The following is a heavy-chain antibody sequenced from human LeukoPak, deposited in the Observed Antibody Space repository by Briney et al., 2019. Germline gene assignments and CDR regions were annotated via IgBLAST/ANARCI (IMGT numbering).Heavy chain of an antibody. J-gene: IGHJ5*02. CDR3: ARDRMGTSSYWFDP. CDR2: ISTYNGNT. CDR1: GYTFTIYG. V-gene: IGHV1-18*01. D-gene: IGHD1-7*01. Sequence: ASVKVSCKASGYTFTIYGITWVRQAPGQGPEWMGWISTYNGNTNYAQKFQGRVTMTTDTSTSTAYMELRSLGSDDTAVYYCARDRMGTSSYWFDPWGQGTLVTVSS.